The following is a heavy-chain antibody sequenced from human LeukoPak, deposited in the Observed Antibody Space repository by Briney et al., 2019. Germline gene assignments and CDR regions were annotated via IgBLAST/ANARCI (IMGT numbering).Heavy chain of an antibody. V-gene: IGHV3-7*01. CDR3: ARDFIYYYDSSGYFDY. CDR2: IKQDGSEK. D-gene: IGHD3-22*01. J-gene: IGHJ4*02. CDR1: GDSVSSIYW. Sequence: GTLSLTCTVSGDSVSSIYWWIWVRQPPGKGLEWVANIKQDGSEKYYVDSVKGRFTISRDNAKNSLYLQMNSLRAEDTAVYYCARDFIYYYDSSGYFDYWGQGTLVTVSS.